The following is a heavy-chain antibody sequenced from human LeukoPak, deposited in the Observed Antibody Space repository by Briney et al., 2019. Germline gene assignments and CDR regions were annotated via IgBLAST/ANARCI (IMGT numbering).Heavy chain of an antibody. CDR1: GFTFSTYW. CDR2: IQQDGNEK. J-gene: IGHJ4*02. Sequence: PGGSLRLSCAASGFTFSTYWMSWVRPAPGKGLEWVANIQQDGNEKYYVDSVKGRFTISRDNAKNSLYLQMNSLRVEDTAVYYCASRIVGTPDYFDYWGQGTLVTVSS. V-gene: IGHV3-7*01. D-gene: IGHD1-26*01. CDR3: ASRIVGTPDYFDY.